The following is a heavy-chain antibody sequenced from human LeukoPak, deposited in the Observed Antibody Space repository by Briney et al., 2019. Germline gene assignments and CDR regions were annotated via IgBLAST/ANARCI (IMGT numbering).Heavy chain of an antibody. CDR2: IYPGDSDT. V-gene: IGHV5-51*01. CDR1: GYSFTSYW. Sequence: GESLKISCKGSGYSFTSYWIGWVRQMPGKGLEWMGIIYPGDSDTRYSPSFQGQVTISADKSISTAYLQWSSLKASDTAMYYCARVYSSSSGGYDAFDIWGQGTMVTVSS. D-gene: IGHD6-6*01. CDR3: ARVYSSSSGGYDAFDI. J-gene: IGHJ3*02.